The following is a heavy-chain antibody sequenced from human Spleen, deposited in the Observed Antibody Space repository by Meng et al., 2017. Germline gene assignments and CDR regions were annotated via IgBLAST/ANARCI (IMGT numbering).Heavy chain of an antibody. Sequence: QPPLQESGPGLVKPSQTLSLTCSVSGGSISSGYYYWSWIRQHPGKGLEWIGYIYYSGSTYYNPSLKSLVTISADTSKNQFSLKLSSVTAADTAVYYCARDPHDYGGNVRFDYWGQGTLVTVSS. V-gene: IGHV4-31*01. J-gene: IGHJ4*02. CDR2: IYYSGST. D-gene: IGHD4-23*01. CDR3: ARDPHDYGGNVRFDY. CDR1: GGSISSGYYY.